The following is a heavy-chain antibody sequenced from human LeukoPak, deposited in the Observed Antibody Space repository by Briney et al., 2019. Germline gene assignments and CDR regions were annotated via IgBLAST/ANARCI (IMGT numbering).Heavy chain of an antibody. V-gene: IGHV4-61*10. J-gene: IGHJ4*02. D-gene: IGHD3-10*01. CDR2: IHISGNT. Sequence: PSETLSLTCNVSGGSISSGSYCWSWIRQPAGKGLEWIGHIHISGNTNYNPSLKSRVTISVDTSKNQFSLKLSSVTAADTAVYYCARDYGSGSYYRTPLNYFDYWGQGTLVTVSS. CDR3: ARDYGSGSYYRTPLNYFDY. CDR1: GGSISSGSYC.